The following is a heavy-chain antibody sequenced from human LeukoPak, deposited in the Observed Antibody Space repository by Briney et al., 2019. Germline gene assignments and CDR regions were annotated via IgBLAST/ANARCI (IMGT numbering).Heavy chain of an antibody. CDR2: ISYDGSNK. V-gene: IGHV3-30-3*01. Sequence: GGSLRLSCAASGFTFSSYAMHWVRQAPGKGLEWVAVISYDGSNKYYADSVKGRFTISRDNAKNSLYLQMNSLRAEDTAVYYCAGHSGYDPDYWGQGTLVTVSS. CDR3: AGHSGYDPDY. D-gene: IGHD5-12*01. J-gene: IGHJ4*02. CDR1: GFTFSSYA.